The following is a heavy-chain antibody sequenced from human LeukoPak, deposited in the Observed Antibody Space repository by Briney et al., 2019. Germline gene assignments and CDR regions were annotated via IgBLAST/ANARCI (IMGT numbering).Heavy chain of an antibody. CDR2: IYTSGST. V-gene: IGHV4-61*02. CDR3: ARATYPRNAFDI. Sequence: SQTLSLTCTVSGGSISSGSYYWSWIRQPAGKGLEWIGRIYTSGSTNYNPSLKSRVTISVDTSKNQFSLKLSSVTAAGTAVYYCARATYPRNAFDIWGQGTMVTVSS. J-gene: IGHJ3*02. CDR1: GGSISSGSYY.